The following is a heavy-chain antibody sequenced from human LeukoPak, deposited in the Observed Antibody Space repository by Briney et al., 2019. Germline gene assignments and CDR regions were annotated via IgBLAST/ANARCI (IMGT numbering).Heavy chain of an antibody. CDR1: GFTFSSYG. CDR3: AKNGDRGAYCSGGSCYPYYYYYMDV. Sequence: GGSLRLSCAASGFTFSSYGIHWVRQAPGKGLEWVAFIRYDGSNKYHADSVKGRFTISRDNSKNTVYLQMNSLRAEDTAIYYCAKNGDRGAYCSGGSCYPYYYYYMDVWGKGTTVTISS. CDR2: IRYDGSNK. D-gene: IGHD2-15*01. V-gene: IGHV3-30*02. J-gene: IGHJ6*03.